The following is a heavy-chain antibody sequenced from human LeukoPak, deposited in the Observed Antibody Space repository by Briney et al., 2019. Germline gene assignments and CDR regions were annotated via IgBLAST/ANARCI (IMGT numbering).Heavy chain of an antibody. D-gene: IGHD3-10*01. CDR3: AKDRGGGFDY. V-gene: IGHV3-23*01. Sequence: GGSLRLSCAASGFTFSSYDMSWVRQVPGKGLEWVSAISDSGGSTHYADSVKGRFTISRDNSKNTLYLQMNSLRAEDTAVYYCAKDRGGGFDYWGQGTLVTVSS. CDR2: ISDSGGST. J-gene: IGHJ4*02. CDR1: GFTFSSYD.